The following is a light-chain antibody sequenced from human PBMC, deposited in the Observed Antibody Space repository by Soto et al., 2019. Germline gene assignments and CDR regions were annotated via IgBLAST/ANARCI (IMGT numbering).Light chain of an antibody. CDR1: SSNIGAGYD. CDR3: QSYDSSLSGSV. CDR2: GNS. J-gene: IGLJ1*01. V-gene: IGLV1-40*01. Sequence: QSVLTQPPSVSGAPGQRVTISCTGSSSNIGAGYDVHWYQQLPGTAPKLLIYGNSNRPSGVPDRFSGSKSGTSASLAITGLQAEEEADYYCQSYDSSLSGSVFRTGTKVTVL.